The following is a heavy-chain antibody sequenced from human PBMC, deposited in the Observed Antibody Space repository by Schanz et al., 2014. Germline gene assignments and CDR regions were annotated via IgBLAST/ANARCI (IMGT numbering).Heavy chain of an antibody. D-gene: IGHD2-2*01. J-gene: IGHJ6*03. CDR1: GITFSSHS. V-gene: IGHV3-23*04. CDR2: ISDSGDTA. CDR3: ARVKYCTITRCYRTETEGIYYMDV. Sequence: EVHLVESGGGLVQPGGSLRLSCAASGITFSSHSFNWVRQAPGKGLEWVSLISDSGDTAYYADSVRGRFTISRDNSKNTLYLQMNSLRAEDTAIYYCARVKYCTITRCYRTETEGIYYMDVWGKGTTVTVSS.